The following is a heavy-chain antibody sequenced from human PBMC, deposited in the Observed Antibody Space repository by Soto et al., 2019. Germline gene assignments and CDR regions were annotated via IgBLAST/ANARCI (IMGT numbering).Heavy chain of an antibody. Sequence: PSETLSLTCAVSGYSISSGYYWGWIRQPPGKGLEWIGSIYHTGSTYHNPSLKSRVTILVNTSKNQFSLKLSSVTAADTAVYYCARDPNYYDSSGYSFDYWGQGTPVTVSS. CDR2: IYHTGST. D-gene: IGHD3-22*01. V-gene: IGHV4-38-2*02. CDR3: ARDPNYYDSSGYSFDY. CDR1: GYSISSGYY. J-gene: IGHJ4*02.